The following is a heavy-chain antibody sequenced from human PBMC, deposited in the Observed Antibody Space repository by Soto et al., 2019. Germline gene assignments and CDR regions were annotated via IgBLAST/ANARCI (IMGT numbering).Heavy chain of an antibody. J-gene: IGHJ4*02. CDR3: ATSYGSGYRAFDY. D-gene: IGHD3-10*01. V-gene: IGHV1-69*02. Sequence: SVKVSCKASGDTFSFYTINWVRQAPGLGLEWVGRINPILSMSNYAQKFQGRVAMTADKSTSTAYMELRSLRFEDTAIYYCATSYGSGYRAFDYWGQGALVTVSS. CDR1: GDTFSFYT. CDR2: INPILSMS.